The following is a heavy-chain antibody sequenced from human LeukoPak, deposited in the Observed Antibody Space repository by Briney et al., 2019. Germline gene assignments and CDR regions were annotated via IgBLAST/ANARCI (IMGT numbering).Heavy chain of an antibody. CDR2: IYYSGST. D-gene: IGHD2-8*01. CDR1: GGSISSSSYY. Sequence: SETLSLTCTVSGGSISSSSYYWGWIRQPPGKGLEWIGSIYYSGSTYYNPSLKSRVTISVDTSKNQFSLKLSSVTAADTAVYYCARVGDIVLMVYAPSFDYWGQGTLVTVSS. J-gene: IGHJ4*02. CDR3: ARVGDIVLMVYAPSFDY. V-gene: IGHV4-39*07.